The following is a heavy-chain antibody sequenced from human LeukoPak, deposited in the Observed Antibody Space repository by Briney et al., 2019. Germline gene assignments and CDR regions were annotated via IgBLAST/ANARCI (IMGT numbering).Heavy chain of an antibody. V-gene: IGHV3-23*01. J-gene: IGHJ4*02. Sequence: GGSLRLSCAASGFTFSSYAMSWVRQAPGKGLEWVSAISGSGGSTYYADSVKGRFTISRDKSKSTMYLQMDTLRAEDTAVYYCARDSCLIKTCLDYWGQGTLVTVSS. CDR2: ISGSGGST. D-gene: IGHD3-10*01. CDR3: ARDSCLIKTCLDY. CDR1: GFTFSSYA.